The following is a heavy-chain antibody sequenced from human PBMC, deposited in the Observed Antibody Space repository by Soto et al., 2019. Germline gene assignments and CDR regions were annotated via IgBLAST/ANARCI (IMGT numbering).Heavy chain of an antibody. Sequence: GGSLRLSCAASGFTFDDYTMHWVRQAPGKGLEWVSLISWDGGSTYYADSVKGRFTISRDNSKNSLYLQMNSLRTEDTALYYCAKEAHYYYGMDVWGQGTTVTVSS. V-gene: IGHV3-43*01. CDR3: AKEAHYYYGMDV. CDR2: ISWDGGST. CDR1: GFTFDDYT. J-gene: IGHJ6*02.